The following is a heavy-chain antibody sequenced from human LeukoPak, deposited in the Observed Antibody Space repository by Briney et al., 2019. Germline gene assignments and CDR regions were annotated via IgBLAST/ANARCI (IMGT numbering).Heavy chain of an antibody. CDR1: GFPFSSYA. D-gene: IGHD5-18*01. CDR3: AKDRDTAMVSYYYDGMDV. V-gene: IGHV3-23*01. CDR2: ISGSGGST. Sequence: PGGSLRLSCAASGFPFSSYAMSWVRQAPGKGLEWVSVISGSGGSTYYADSVKGRFTISRDNSKNTLYLQMNRLRAEDTAVYYFAKDRDTAMVSYYYDGMDVWGKGTTVTVSS. J-gene: IGHJ6*04.